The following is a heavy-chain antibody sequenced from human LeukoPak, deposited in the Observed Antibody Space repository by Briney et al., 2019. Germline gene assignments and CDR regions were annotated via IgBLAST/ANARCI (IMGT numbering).Heavy chain of an antibody. D-gene: IGHD3-3*01. CDR2: INHSGST. J-gene: IGHJ4*02. CDR3: ASPNTEWGDFWSGYYWGFDY. V-gene: IGHV4-34*01. CDR1: GGSFSGYY. Sequence: PSETLSLTCAVYGGSFSGYYWSWIRQPPGKGLEWIGEINHSGSTNYNPSLKSRVTISVDTSKNQFSLKLSSVTAEDTAVYYCASPNTEWGDFWSGYYWGFDYWGQGTLVTVSS.